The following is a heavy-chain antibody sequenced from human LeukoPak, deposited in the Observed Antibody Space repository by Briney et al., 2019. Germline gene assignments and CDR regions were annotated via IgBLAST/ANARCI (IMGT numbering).Heavy chain of an antibody. CDR1: GFTFSSYG. CDR2: IKQDGSEK. D-gene: IGHD2-2*01. CDR3: ARGLDCRSTSCYLDN. Sequence: GGSLRLSCAASGFTFSSYGLHWVRQAPGKGLEWVANIKQDGSEKFYVDSMKGRFTISRDNAKNSLDLQINSLGAEDTAVYYCARGLDCRSTSCYLDNWGQGTLVTVSS. J-gene: IGHJ4*02. V-gene: IGHV3-7*01.